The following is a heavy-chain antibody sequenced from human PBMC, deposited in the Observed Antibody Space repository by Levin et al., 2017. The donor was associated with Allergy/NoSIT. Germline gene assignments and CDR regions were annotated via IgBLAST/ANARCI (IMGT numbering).Heavy chain of an antibody. CDR2: ISGSGGST. V-gene: IGHV3-23*01. D-gene: IGHD6-13*01. CDR1: GFTFSNYA. J-gene: IGHJ4*02. Sequence: GESLKISCAASGFTFSNYAMSWVRQAPGKGLEWVSTISGSGGSTYYADSVKGRCTISRDTSKNTLYLQMISLRAEDTAVYYCAKHPSSWTQSPFDYWGQGTLVTVSS. CDR3: AKHPSSWTQSPFDY.